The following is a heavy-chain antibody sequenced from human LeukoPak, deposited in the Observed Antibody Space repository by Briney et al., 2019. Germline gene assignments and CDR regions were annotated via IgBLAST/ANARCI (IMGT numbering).Heavy chain of an antibody. CDR3: ARVRPGYSSGWTEPWYFDL. J-gene: IGHJ2*01. CDR1: GYTFTGYY. Sequence: EASVKVSCKASGYTFTGYYMHWVRQAPGQGLEWMGWINSNSGGTNYAQKLQGRVTMTTDTSTSTAYMELRSLRSDDTAVYYCARVRPGYSSGWTEPWYFDLWGRGTLVTVSS. CDR2: INSNSGGT. D-gene: IGHD6-19*01. V-gene: IGHV1-2*02.